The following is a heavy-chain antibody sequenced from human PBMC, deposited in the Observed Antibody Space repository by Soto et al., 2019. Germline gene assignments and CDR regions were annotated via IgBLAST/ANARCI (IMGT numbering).Heavy chain of an antibody. CDR1: GFTFSSYA. V-gene: IGHV3-30-3*01. CDR2: ISYDGSNK. Sequence: GGSLRLSCAASGFTFSSYAMHWVRQAPGKGLEWVAVISYDGSNKYYADSVKGRFTISRDNSKNTLYLQMNSLRAEDTAVYYCAKEGGRGGGYFDYWGQGTLVTVSS. CDR3: AKEGGRGGGYFDY. J-gene: IGHJ4*02. D-gene: IGHD3-16*01.